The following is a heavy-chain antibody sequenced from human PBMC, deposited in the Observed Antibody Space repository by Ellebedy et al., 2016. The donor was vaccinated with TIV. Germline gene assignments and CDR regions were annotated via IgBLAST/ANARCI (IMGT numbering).Heavy chain of an antibody. CDR3: ARVLSGSDDRAFDY. V-gene: IGHV3-53*01. J-gene: IGHJ4*02. CDR1: GFTVSSDY. D-gene: IGHD5-12*01. Sequence: PGGSLRLSCAASGFTVSSDYMAWVRQAPGKGLEWVSMIYSGGSRYYGDSVKGRFTISRDISKNTVYLQLNSLRAEDTAMYYCARVLSGSDDRAFDYWGQGILVTVSS. CDR2: IYSGGSR.